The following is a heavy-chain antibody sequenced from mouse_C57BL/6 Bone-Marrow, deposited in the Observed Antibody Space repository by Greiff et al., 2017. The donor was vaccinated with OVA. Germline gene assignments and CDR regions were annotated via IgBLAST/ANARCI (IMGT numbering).Heavy chain of an antibody. D-gene: IGHD2-5*01. Sequence: EVQLVASGGDLVKPGGSLKLSCAASGFTFSSYGMSWVRQTPDKRLEWVATISSGGSYTYYPDSVKGRFTISRDNAKNTLYLQMSSLKSEDTAMYYCASYSKGYYFDYWGQGTTLTVSS. V-gene: IGHV5-6*01. CDR3: ASYSKGYYFDY. CDR2: ISSGGSYT. J-gene: IGHJ2*01. CDR1: GFTFSSYG.